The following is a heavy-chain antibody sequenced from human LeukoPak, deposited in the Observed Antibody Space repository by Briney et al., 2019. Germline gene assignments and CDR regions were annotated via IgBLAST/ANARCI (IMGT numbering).Heavy chain of an antibody. Sequence: GGSLRLSCAVSGFTFSSYAMSWVRQAPGEGLEWVSAISGSGGSTYYADSVKGRFTISRDNSKNTLYLQMNSLRAEDTAVYYCAKGWITMVRGVMGSPFDYWGQGTLVTVSS. CDR3: AKGWITMVRGVMGSPFDY. V-gene: IGHV3-23*01. D-gene: IGHD3-10*01. CDR2: ISGSGGST. CDR1: GFTFSSYA. J-gene: IGHJ4*02.